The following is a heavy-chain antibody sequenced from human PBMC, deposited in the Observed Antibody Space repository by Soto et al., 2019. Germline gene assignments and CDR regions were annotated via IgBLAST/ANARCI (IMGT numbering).Heavy chain of an antibody. CDR2: IYYSGST. D-gene: IGHD4-17*01. V-gene: IGHV4-30-4*01. CDR3: ARATVTTEGWFDP. J-gene: IGHJ5*02. CDR1: GGSISSGDYY. Sequence: QVQLQESRPGLVKPSQTLSLTCTVSGGSISSGDYYWSWIRQPPGKGLEWIGYIYYSGSTYYNPSLKSRVTISVDTSKNQFSLKLSSVTAADTAVYYCARATVTTEGWFDPWGQGTLVTVSS.